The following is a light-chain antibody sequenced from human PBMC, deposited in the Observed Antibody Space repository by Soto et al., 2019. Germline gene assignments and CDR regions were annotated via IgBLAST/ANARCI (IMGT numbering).Light chain of an antibody. CDR1: SSDVGNYDL. Sequence: QSALTQPASMSGSPGQAITISCTGTSSDVGNYDLVSWYQQNPGKAPKLIIDKVNQLPSGVSDRFSGSKSGNTASLILSGIPDEDEADYSVCSYVDTGTVLFGGGTKLTVL. CDR3: CSYVDTGTVL. J-gene: IGLJ2*01. CDR2: KVN. V-gene: IGLV2-23*01.